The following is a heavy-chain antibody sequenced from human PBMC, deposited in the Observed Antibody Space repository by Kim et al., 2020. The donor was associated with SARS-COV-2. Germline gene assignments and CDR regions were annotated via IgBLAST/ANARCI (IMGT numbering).Heavy chain of an antibody. J-gene: IGHJ4*02. D-gene: IGHD5-12*01. CDR3: AGAGYTGYDLGYCFDY. CDR1: GYTFSTHS. Sequence: SVKVSCKASGYTFSTHSVAWVRQAPGQRLEWMGTIIPYLGTSNYAQNFQGRLTITADRSTTTVYLDLDTLRSDDTAVYYCAGAGYTGYDLGYCFDYWGEQSLLTVA. CDR2: IIPYLGTS. V-gene: IGHV1-69*08.